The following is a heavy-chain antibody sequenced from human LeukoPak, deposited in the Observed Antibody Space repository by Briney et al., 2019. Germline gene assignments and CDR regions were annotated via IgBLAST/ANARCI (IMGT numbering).Heavy chain of an antibody. Sequence: GASVKVSCKASGYTFTGYYMHWVRQAPGQGLEWMGRINPNSGGTNYAQKYQGRVTMTRDTSISTAYMELSRLRSDDTAVYYWARVAREYSSSSVGYYYYYMDVWGKGTTVTVSS. V-gene: IGHV1-2*06. D-gene: IGHD6-6*01. CDR3: ARVAREYSSSSVGYYYYYMDV. J-gene: IGHJ6*03. CDR1: GYTFTGYY. CDR2: INPNSGGT.